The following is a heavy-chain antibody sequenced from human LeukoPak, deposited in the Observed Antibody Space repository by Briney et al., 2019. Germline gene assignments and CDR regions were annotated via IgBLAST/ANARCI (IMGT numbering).Heavy chain of an antibody. Sequence: PGGSLRLSCAASGFTFSSYAMSWVRQAPGKGLEWVSAISGSGGSTYYADSVKGRFTISRDNSKNTLYLQMNSLRAEDTAVYYCAKIGENAGDYDYVWGSYRSFDYWGQGTLVTVSS. J-gene: IGHJ4*02. D-gene: IGHD3-16*02. CDR2: ISGSGGST. CDR1: GFTFSSYA. V-gene: IGHV3-23*01. CDR3: AKIGENAGDYDYVWGSYRSFDY.